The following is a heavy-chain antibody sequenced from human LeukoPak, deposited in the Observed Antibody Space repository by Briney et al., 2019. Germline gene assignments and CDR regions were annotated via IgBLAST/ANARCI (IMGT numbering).Heavy chain of an antibody. Sequence: SETLSLTCTVSGGSISSYYWSWIRQPPGKGLEWIGYIYYSGSTNYNPSLKSRVTISVDTSKNQFSLKLSSVTAADTAVYYCARLRGDYYDILTGTFDYWGQGTLVTVSS. J-gene: IGHJ4*02. CDR2: IYYSGST. V-gene: IGHV4-59*08. D-gene: IGHD3-9*01. CDR3: ARLRGDYYDILTGTFDY. CDR1: GGSISSYY.